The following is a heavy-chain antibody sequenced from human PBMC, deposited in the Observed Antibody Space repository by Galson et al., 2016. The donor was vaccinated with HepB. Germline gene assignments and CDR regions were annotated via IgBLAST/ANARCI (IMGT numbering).Heavy chain of an antibody. CDR1: GLTFSSYA. CDR3: ASHAASGSYSDYFPH. J-gene: IGHJ4*02. D-gene: IGHD3-10*01. CDR2: ITDNGGHT. Sequence: SLRLSCAASGLTFSSYAMTWVRQAPGKGLEWVSTITDNGGHTSYADSVKGRFTISRDNSKNTLYRQMNSLRAEDTALYYCASHAASGSYSDYFPHWGQGTLVTVSS. V-gene: IGHV3-23*01.